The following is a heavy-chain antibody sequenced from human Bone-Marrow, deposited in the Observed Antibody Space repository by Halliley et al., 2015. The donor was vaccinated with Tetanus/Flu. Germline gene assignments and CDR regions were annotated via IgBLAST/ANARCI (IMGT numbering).Heavy chain of an antibody. D-gene: IGHD2-21*01. CDR3: ARGWCGGVFEGSLDI. Sequence: GNSYTRGGASYNPSLKSRVTISADTANNNFSLKLRSVSAADTAVYYGARGWCGGVFEGSLDIWGQGTRVPVSS. V-gene: IGHV4-30-2*04. CDR2: SYTRGGA. J-gene: IGHJ3*02.